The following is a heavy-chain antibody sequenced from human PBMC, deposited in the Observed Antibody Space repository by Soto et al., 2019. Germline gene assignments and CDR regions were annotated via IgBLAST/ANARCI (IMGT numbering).Heavy chain of an antibody. J-gene: IGHJ4*02. CDR2: IYSGGNP. CDR3: ERGANSDC. CDR1: GFSVGGNY. D-gene: IGHD2-21*01. V-gene: IGHV3-53*01. Sequence: EERLVQSGGGVVQPGGSLRLSCAAYGFSVGGNYMSWVRQAPGKGLELVSVIYSGGNPFYADAMKGRLTLSRDNSHNMLYLAMDSRRAEDTAVYYGERGANSDCWGQGTLVIVSS.